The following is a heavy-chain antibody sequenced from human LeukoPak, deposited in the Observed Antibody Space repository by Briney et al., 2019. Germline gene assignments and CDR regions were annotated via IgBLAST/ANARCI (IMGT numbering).Heavy chain of an antibody. CDR1: GLTFGLYT. V-gene: IGHV3-7*01. J-gene: IGHJ4*02. CDR2: IKQDGSEK. CDR3: ARDGIVGAADY. Sequence: PGGSLRLSCDASGLTFGLYTITWVRQAPGKGLEWVANIKQDGSEKQYVDSVRGRFTISRDNAKNSLYLQMNSLRVEDTAVYYCARDGIVGAADYWGQGTLVTVSS. D-gene: IGHD1-26*01.